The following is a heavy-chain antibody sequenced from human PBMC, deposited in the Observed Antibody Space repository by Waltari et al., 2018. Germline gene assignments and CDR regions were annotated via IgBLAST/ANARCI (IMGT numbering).Heavy chain of an antibody. J-gene: IGHJ5*02. Sequence: QLQLQESGPGLVKPSETLSLTCTVSGGSISSSSYYWGWIRQPPGKGLEWIGSIYYSGSTSYNPSLKSRVTISVDTSKNQFALKLSSLTAADTAVYYCARDLGITIFGVVTSGWFDPWGQGTLVTVSS. CDR3: ARDLGITIFGVVTSGWFDP. D-gene: IGHD3-3*01. CDR2: IYYSGST. V-gene: IGHV4-39*07. CDR1: GGSISSSSYY.